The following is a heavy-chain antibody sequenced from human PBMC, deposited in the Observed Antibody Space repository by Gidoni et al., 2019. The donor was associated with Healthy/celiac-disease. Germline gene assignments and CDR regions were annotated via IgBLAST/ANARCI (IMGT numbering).Heavy chain of an antibody. D-gene: IGHD3-10*01. J-gene: IGHJ4*02. CDR3: ASLSDPWFGELLSFDY. Sequence: QVQLVQSGAEVKKPGASVKVSCKASGYTFTGYYMHWVRQAPGQGLEWMGWIDPNSGGTNYAQKFQGRVTMTRDTSIRTAYMELSRLRSDDTAVYYCASLSDPWFGELLSFDYWGQGTLVTVSS. CDR1: GYTFTGYY. CDR2: IDPNSGGT. V-gene: IGHV1-2*02.